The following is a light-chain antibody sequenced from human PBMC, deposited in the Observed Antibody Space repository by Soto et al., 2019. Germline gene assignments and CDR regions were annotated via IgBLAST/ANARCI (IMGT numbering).Light chain of an antibody. CDR2: DAS. V-gene: IGKV3D-15*01. J-gene: IGKJ1*01. Sequence: TQSPATLSVSPGQRVTLSCRASQSISSYLAWYQQRPGQPSRLLIYDASNRATGIPARFSGSGSGTEFTLSIGSLQSEDFAVYYCQQYNNWPRTFGQGTKVDI. CDR3: QQYNNWPRT. CDR1: QSISSY.